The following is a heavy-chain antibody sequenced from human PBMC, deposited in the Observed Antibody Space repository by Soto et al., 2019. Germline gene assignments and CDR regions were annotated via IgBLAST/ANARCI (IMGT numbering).Heavy chain of an antibody. Sequence: QVHLVQSGAEVKKPGASVKVSCKGSGYDFTTYGITWVRQAPGQGLEWMAWISAHNGNTDYAQKLQGRVTVTRDTSTSTAYMELRSRRSDDTAVYYCARGRYGDYWGQGARVTVSS. V-gene: IGHV1-18*01. J-gene: IGHJ4*02. CDR1: GYDFTTYG. CDR3: ARGRYGDY. CDR2: ISAHNGNT. D-gene: IGHD1-1*01.